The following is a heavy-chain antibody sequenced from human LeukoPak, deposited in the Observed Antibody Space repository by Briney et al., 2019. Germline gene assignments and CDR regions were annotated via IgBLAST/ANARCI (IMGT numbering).Heavy chain of an antibody. CDR2: VTGSGHTT. J-gene: IGHJ4*02. V-gene: IGHV3-23*01. CDR1: GFTFSSYA. Sequence: GGSLRLSCAASGFTFSSYAMNWVRQAPGKGLEWVSGVTGSGHTTYYADSVKGRFTISRDNSKNTLYLQMNSLKAEDTAVYYCAKEYSIAPGWWDWGQGTLVTVSS. D-gene: IGHD6-19*01. CDR3: AKEYSIAPGWWD.